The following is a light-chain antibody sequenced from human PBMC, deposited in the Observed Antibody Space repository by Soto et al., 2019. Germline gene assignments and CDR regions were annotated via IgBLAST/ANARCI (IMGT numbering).Light chain of an antibody. V-gene: IGKV3-20*01. CDR3: QQYGISPT. Sequence: ESGLTQSPGTLSLSPGERATLSCRSSHSVSSNYLAWYQQKPGQAPRLLIYDVSSRATGIPDRFSGSGSGPDFALTISRLEPVDFAVYYCQQYGISPTFGQGTKVEIK. CDR2: DVS. CDR1: HSVSSNY. J-gene: IGKJ1*01.